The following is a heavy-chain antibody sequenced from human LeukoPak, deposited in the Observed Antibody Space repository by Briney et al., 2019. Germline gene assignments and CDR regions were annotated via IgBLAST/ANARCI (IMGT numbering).Heavy chain of an antibody. V-gene: IGHV4-34*01. CDR1: GGSFSGYY. J-gene: IGHJ6*02. CDR2: INHSGST. D-gene: IGHD5-24*01. Sequence: SETLSLTCAVYGGSFSGYYWSWIRQPPGEGLEWLGEINHSGSTNYNPSLKSRVTISVDTSKNQFSLKLSSVTAADTAVYYCARGLSARWLPYYYYGMDVWGQGTTVTVSS. CDR3: ARGLSARWLPYYYYGMDV.